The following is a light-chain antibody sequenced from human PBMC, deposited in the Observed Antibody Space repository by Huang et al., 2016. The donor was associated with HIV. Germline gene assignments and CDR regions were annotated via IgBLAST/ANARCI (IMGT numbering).Light chain of an antibody. V-gene: IGKV3-20*01. CDR2: GAS. CDR3: QQYGSSPPYT. J-gene: IGKJ2*01. CDR1: QSLRSDY. Sequence: EIVLTQSPGTLSLSPGERVTLSCRASQSLRSDYLAWYQQKPGQAPRLLIYGASSRATGMPERFSGFGSGTDFTLTITRLEPEDFAVYYCQQYGSSPPYTFGQGTKLEIK.